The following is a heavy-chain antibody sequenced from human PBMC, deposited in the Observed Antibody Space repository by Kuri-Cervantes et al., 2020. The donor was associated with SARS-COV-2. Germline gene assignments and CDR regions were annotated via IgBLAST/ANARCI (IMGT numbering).Heavy chain of an antibody. D-gene: IGHD3-22*01. CDR1: GFTFSSYE. V-gene: IGHV3-48*03. Sequence: GGSLRPSCAASGFTFSSYEMNWVRQAPGKGLEWVSYISSSGSTIYYADSVKGRFTISRDNAKNSLYLQMNSLRAEDTAVYYCARVWYDSSGYPDYWGQGTLVTVSS. CDR3: ARVWYDSSGYPDY. J-gene: IGHJ4*02. CDR2: ISSSGSTI.